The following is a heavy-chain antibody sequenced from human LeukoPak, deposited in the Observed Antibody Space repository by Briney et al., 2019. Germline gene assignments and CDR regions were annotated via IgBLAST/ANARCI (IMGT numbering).Heavy chain of an antibody. CDR2: IYYSGTT. J-gene: IGHJ6*03. CDR1: NGSISSSSYY. CDR3: ARDKGGLGRGYYYMDV. Sequence: SETLSLTCTVSNGSISSSSYYWGGIRQPPGKGREGIGSIYYSGTTYYNPSLKSRVTISLDTSQNQFSLKLSSVTAADTAVYYCARDKGGLGRGYYYMDVWGKGTTVTVSS. D-gene: IGHD3/OR15-3a*01. V-gene: IGHV4-39*07.